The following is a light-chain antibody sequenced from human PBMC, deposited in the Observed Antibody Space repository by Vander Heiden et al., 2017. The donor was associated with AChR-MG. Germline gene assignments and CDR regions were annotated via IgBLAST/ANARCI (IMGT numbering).Light chain of an antibody. CDR2: DAS. CDR3: QQRSSVWPPWT. CDR1: QSISTH. J-gene: IGKJ2*01. V-gene: IGKV3-11*01. Sequence: EVMLTQSPTTLSLSPGERATLSCRANQSISTHLAWHQHKPGQPPRLLLHDASLRATGVSAKFSGSGSGTDFTLTISAVEPEDFAVYFCQQRSSVWPPWTFGQGTKLEIK.